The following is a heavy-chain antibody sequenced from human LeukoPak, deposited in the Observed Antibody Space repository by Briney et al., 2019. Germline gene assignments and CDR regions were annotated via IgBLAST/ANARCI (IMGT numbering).Heavy chain of an antibody. D-gene: IGHD2-21*01. J-gene: IGHJ6*02. CDR1: VHRYGDHA. Sequence: QPGRSLRLLCTGSVHRYGDHAMRGARHARGKGGVGVGFFRRKAYRGTTEYAATVKGRFTISRHDSNSIAYLQMNVLKTEDTAVYYCARGPRELWLYYGMDVWGQGTTVIVSS. CDR3: ARGPRELWLYYGMDV. CDR2: FRRKAYRGTT. V-gene: IGHV3-49*04.